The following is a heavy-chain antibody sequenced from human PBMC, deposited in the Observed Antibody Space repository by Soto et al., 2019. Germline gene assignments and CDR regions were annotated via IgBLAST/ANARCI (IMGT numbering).Heavy chain of an antibody. J-gene: IGHJ4*02. CDR1: GDSISSRNW. Sequence: QVQLQESGPGLVKPSGTLSLTCAVSGDSISSRNWWTWVRQPPGKGLEWIGEIYHSGSTNYSPTLKSRVTMAVDISKNQFALKLTSVTAADTAMYYGAREGNVAGATIYLDSGGQGTLVTVSS. V-gene: IGHV4-4*02. CDR3: AREGNVAGATIYLDS. D-gene: IGHD6-13*01. CDR2: IYHSGST.